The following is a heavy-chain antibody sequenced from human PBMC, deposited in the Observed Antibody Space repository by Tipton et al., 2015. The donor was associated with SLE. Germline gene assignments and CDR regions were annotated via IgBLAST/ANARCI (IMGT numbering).Heavy chain of an antibody. V-gene: IGHV4-59*01. CDR3: ARHWNGVHNWLDP. Sequence: TLSLTCTVSGGSISSYYWSWIRQPPGKGLELIGYIYYSGSTNYNPSLKSRVTISVDTSKNQFSLKLSSVTAAATAVYYCARHWNGVHNWLDPWGQGTLVTVSS. CDR1: GGSISSYY. CDR2: IYYSGST. D-gene: IGHD1-1*01. J-gene: IGHJ5*02.